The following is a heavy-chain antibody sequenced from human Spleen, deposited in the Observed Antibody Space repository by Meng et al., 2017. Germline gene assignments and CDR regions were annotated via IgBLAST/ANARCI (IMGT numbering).Heavy chain of an antibody. J-gene: IGHJ4*02. CDR1: GGSFIGYL. CDR3: ARDYSSSWLSLGY. CDR2: INHSRSN. V-gene: IGHV4-34*01. D-gene: IGHD6-13*01. Sequence: QVLPQQWGAGQLQPPETLSLTCAYYGGSFIGYLWSWIRQPPGKGLEWIVEINHSRSNNYTPSLKSRVTISVDTSKNQFSLKLSSVTAADTAVYYCARDYSSSWLSLGYWGQGTLVTVFS.